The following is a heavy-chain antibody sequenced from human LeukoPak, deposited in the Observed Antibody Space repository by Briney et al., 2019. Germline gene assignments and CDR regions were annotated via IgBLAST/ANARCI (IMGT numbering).Heavy chain of an antibody. D-gene: IGHD5-24*01. J-gene: IGHJ4*02. CDR2: IRTTAEGAKYA. CDR1: GFSFTDYP. Sequence: GGTLRLSCATPGFSFTDYPMNWVRKAPGKGLEWISNIRTTAEGAKYAYYADSVKGRVTMSRDDGKNTLYLHMNSLRDDDTAVYYCATDQRDAFDYWGQGILVTVSS. CDR3: ATDQRDAFDY. V-gene: IGHV3-48*02.